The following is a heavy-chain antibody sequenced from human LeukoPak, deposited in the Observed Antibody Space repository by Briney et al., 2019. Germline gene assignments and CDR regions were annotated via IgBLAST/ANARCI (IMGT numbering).Heavy chain of an antibody. CDR3: ARGVKYRTNGVCYHYYYMDV. V-gene: IGHV1-2*02. CDR2: INPNSGGT. D-gene: IGHD2-8*01. CDR1: GYTFTGYY. Sequence: RASVKVSCKASGYTFTGYYMHWVRQAPGQGLEWMGWINPNSGGTNYAQKFQGRVTMTRDTSISTAYMELSRLRSDDTAVYYCARGVKYRTNGVCYHYYYMDVWGKGTTGTVSS. J-gene: IGHJ6*03.